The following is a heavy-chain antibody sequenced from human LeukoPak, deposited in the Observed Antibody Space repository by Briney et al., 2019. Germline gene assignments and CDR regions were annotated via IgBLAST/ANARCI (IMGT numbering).Heavy chain of an antibody. V-gene: IGHV1-2*02. D-gene: IGHD3-10*01. CDR2: TNPHSGGT. Sequence: AASVKVSCKASGYTFTGYYMHWLRQAPGQGLEWMGWTNPHSGGTNYAQKFQGRVTMTRDTSTSTAYMELSSLRSDDTAVYYCAKVGSSAAFDLWGQGTMVTVSS. CDR3: AKVGSSAAFDL. CDR1: GYTFTGYY. J-gene: IGHJ3*01.